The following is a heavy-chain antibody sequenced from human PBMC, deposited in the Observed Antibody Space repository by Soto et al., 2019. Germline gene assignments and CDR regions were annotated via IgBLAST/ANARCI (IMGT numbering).Heavy chain of an antibody. J-gene: IGHJ6*02. D-gene: IGHD3-22*01. CDR1: GGSISSYY. CDR3: ARGHKRGDSSGYGSLAFYYYYGMDV. CDR2: IYYSGST. Sequence: SETLSLTCTVSGGSISSYYWSWVRQPPGKGLEWIGYIYYSGSTNYNPSLKSRVTISVDTSKNQFSLKLSSVTAADTAVYYCARGHKRGDSSGYGSLAFYYYYGMDVWGQGTTVTVSS. V-gene: IGHV4-59*01.